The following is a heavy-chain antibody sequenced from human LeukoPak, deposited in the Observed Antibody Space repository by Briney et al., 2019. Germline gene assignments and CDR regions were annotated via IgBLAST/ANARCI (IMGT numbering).Heavy chain of an antibody. CDR2: ISGYNGNT. V-gene: IGHV1-18*01. CDR1: GYTFTSYG. CDR3: VRDSSFYGSGSYSPFDY. J-gene: IGHJ4*02. D-gene: IGHD3-10*01. Sequence: ASVTVSCKASGYTFTSYGISWVRQAPGQGLEWMGWISGYNGNTNYAQKLQGRVTMTTDTSTSTAYMELRSLTSDDTAVYYCVRDSSFYGSGSYSPFDYWGQGTLVSVSS.